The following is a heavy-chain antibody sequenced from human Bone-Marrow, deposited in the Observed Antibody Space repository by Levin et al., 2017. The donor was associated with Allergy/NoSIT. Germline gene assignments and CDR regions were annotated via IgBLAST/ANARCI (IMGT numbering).Heavy chain of an antibody. J-gene: IGHJ6*02. CDR2: ISNTGTTV. D-gene: IGHD3-3*02. V-gene: IGHV3-48*03. CDR3: ARGASRTASLLAYYYGLDV. Sequence: PGGSLRLSCVASGFTLSQYDMIWVRQSPGKGLEWLSTISNTGTTVSFADSVKGRFTVSRDNTKKPLFLEMNSLRADDTAIYYCARGASRTASLLAYYYGLDVWGLGATVSVSS. CDR1: GFTLSQYD.